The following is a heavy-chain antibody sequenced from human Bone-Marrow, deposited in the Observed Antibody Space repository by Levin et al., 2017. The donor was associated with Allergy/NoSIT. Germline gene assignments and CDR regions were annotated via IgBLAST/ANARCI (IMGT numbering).Heavy chain of an antibody. CDR3: TRRRILTGYYRGPGAFDI. V-gene: IGHV3-73*01. J-gene: IGHJ3*02. Sequence: GESLKISCAASGFTFSGSAMHWVRQASGKGLEWVGRIRSKANSYATAYAASVKGRFTISRDDSKNTAYLQMNSLKTEDTAVYYCTRRRILTGYYRGPGAFDIWGQGTMVTVSS. D-gene: IGHD3-9*01. CDR2: IRSKANSYAT. CDR1: GFTFSGSA.